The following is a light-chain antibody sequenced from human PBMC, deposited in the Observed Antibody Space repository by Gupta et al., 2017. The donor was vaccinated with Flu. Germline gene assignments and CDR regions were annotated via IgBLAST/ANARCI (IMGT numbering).Light chain of an antibody. CDR3: QQDSDYPLS. V-gene: IGKV1-5*03. CDR1: QSISSW. J-gene: IGKJ4*01. Sequence: DIQMTQSPSTLSAFVGDRVTITCRASQSISSWLAWYQQKAGKAPKVLIYKASKLEIGVPSRFSGSGSGTEFTLTITSLQPDDFATYYCQQDSDYPLSFGGGTKVEIK. CDR2: KAS.